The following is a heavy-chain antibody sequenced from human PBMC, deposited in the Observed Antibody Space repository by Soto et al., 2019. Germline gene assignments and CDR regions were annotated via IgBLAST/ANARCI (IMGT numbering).Heavy chain of an antibody. V-gene: IGHV1-69*06. CDR2: IIPIFGTA. Sequence: QVQLVQSGAEVKKPGSSVKVSCKASGGTFSSYAISWVRQAPGQGLEWMGGIIPIFGTANYEQKFQGRVTNTADKTTRTAYMGVSRLESEDTAVYYFADLGGTATVKIDYWGQGTLVTVSS. CDR3: ADLGGTATVKIDY. D-gene: IGHD5-18*01. J-gene: IGHJ4*02. CDR1: GGTFSSYA.